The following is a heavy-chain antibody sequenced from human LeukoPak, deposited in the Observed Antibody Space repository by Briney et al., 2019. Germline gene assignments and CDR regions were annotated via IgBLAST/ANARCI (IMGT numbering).Heavy chain of an antibody. CDR2: MNPNSGNT. D-gene: IGHD6-19*01. CDR1: GYTFTGYY. Sequence: ASVKVSCKASGYTFTGYYMHWVRQATGQGLEWMGWMNPNSGNTGYAQKFQGRVTMTRNTSISTAYMELSSLRSEDTAVYYCARKQWLAYNWFDPWGQGTLVTVSS. CDR3: ARKQWLAYNWFDP. J-gene: IGHJ5*02. V-gene: IGHV1-8*02.